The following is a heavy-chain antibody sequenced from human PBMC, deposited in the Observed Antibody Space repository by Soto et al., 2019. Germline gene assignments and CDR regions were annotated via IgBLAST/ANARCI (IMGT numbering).Heavy chain of an antibody. CDR1: GGSFSCYY. CDR2: INHSGST. Sequence: SETLSLTCAVYGGSFSCYYWSWIRQPPGKGLEWIGEINHSGSTNYNPSLKSRVTISVDTSKNQSSLKLSSVTAADTAVYYCAGLMVRGGYVWGQFYYYYYGMDAWGQGTTVTVSS. CDR3: AGLMVRGGYVWGQFYYYYYGMDA. V-gene: IGHV4-34*01. D-gene: IGHD3-10*01. J-gene: IGHJ6*02.